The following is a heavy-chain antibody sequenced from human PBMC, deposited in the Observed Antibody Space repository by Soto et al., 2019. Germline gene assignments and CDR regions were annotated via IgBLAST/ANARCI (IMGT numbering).Heavy chain of an antibody. CDR1: GGSISSYY. CDR2: IYYSGST. V-gene: IGHV4-59*01. Sequence: SETLSLTCTVSGGSISSYYWSWIRQPPGKGLEWIGYIYYSGSTNYNPSLKSRVTISVDTSKNQFSLKLSSVTAADTAVYYCARDNAVRSYYYYYGMDVWGQGPTVTVYS. J-gene: IGHJ6*02. CDR3: ARDNAVRSYYYYYGMDV.